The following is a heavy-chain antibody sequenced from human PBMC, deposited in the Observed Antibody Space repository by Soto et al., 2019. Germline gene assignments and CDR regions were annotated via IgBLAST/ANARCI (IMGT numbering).Heavy chain of an antibody. D-gene: IGHD2-8*02. CDR2: LSFTGST. J-gene: IGHJ5*02. CDR3: AKASGTVSLKGFDP. Sequence: SETLSLTCTVSGASISTYYWSWIRQPPGKGLEWIGSLSFTGSTNYNPSLKSRVNISLDTSKNQLSLKLRCVTAADTAVYYCAKASGTVSLKGFDPWGQGTLVTVSS. CDR1: GASISTYY. V-gene: IGHV4-59*01.